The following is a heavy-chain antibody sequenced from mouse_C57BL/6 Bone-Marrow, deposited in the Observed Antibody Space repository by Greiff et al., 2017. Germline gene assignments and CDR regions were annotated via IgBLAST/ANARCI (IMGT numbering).Heavy chain of an antibody. Sequence: EVQRLESGAELVRPGASVKLSCTASGFNINDDSMPWVKQRPEQGLEWIGWIDPENGDTEYDSKFKGKATITADTSSNTAYLQLSSLTSEDTAVYYGTTYLYGSSFDYWGQGTTLTVSS. CDR2: IDPENGDT. CDR3: TTYLYGSSFDY. D-gene: IGHD1-1*01. CDR1: GFNINDDS. J-gene: IGHJ2*01. V-gene: IGHV14-4*01.